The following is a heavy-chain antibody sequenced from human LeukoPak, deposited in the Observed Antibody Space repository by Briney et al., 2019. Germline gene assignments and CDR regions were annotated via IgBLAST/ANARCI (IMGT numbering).Heavy chain of an antibody. V-gene: IGHV1-69*13. J-gene: IGHJ4*02. CDR1: GYTFTSYD. Sequence: ASVKVSCKASGYTFTSYDINWVRQATGQGLEWMGGIIPIFGTANYAQKFQGRVTITADESTSTAYMELSSLRSEDTAVYYCARALIAAAGTEFDYWGQGTLVTVSS. D-gene: IGHD6-13*01. CDR2: IIPIFGTA. CDR3: ARALIAAAGTEFDY.